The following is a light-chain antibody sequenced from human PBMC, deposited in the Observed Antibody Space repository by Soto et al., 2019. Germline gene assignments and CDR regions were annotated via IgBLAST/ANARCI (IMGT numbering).Light chain of an antibody. J-gene: IGKJ2*01. CDR1: QTISTY. CDR3: QQSLGIPYT. Sequence: DIPMTQSPSALSASVGDRVTITCRASQTISTYLNWYQQKPGKAPKLLIYAASTMHSGVPSRFSGSGSGTDFTLTISSLQPEDFATYYCQQSLGIPYTFGQGTRLEIK. V-gene: IGKV1-39*01. CDR2: AAS.